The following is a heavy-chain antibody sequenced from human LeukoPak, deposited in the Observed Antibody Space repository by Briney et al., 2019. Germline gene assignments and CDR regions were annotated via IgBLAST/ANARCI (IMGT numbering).Heavy chain of an antibody. V-gene: IGHV4-34*01. CDR2: INHSGST. J-gene: IGHJ6*02. CDR3: ARAYGSGSPYRGIYYYYYGMDV. D-gene: IGHD3-10*01. Sequence: SETLSLTCAVYGGSFSGYYWSWIRQPPGKGLEWIGEINHSGSTNYNPSLKSRVTISVDTSKNQFSLKLSSVTAADTAVYYCARAYGSGSPYRGIYYYYYGMDVWGQGTTVTVSS. CDR1: GGSFSGYY.